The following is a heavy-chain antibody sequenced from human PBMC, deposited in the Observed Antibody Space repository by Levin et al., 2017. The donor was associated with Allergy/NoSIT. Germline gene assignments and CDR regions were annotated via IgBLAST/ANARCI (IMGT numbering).Heavy chain of an antibody. D-gene: IGHD6-19*01. CDR1: GFSFSSYA. CDR2: ISYDGNTI. V-gene: IGHV3-30*04. J-gene: IGHJ4*02. Sequence: SLKISCAASGFSFSSYALHWVRQAPGKGLEWVTFISYDGNTIYYADSVKGRFTISRDNSKNTVYLQLNSLRADDTAVYYCARDFSRRYTIDYWGQGTLVTVS. CDR3: ARDFSRRYTIDY.